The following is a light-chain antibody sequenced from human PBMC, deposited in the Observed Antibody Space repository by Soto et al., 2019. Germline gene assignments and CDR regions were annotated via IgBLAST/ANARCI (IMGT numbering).Light chain of an antibody. V-gene: IGLV1-44*01. Sequence: QSVLTQPPSASGTPGQRVTISCSGSSSNIGSNTVNWYQQLPGTATKLLIYSNNQRPSGVPDRFSGSKSGTSASMAISGLQSEDEADYYCAAWDDSLPVFGGGTKRTVL. CDR2: SNN. CDR3: AAWDDSLPV. J-gene: IGLJ2*01. CDR1: SSNIGSNT.